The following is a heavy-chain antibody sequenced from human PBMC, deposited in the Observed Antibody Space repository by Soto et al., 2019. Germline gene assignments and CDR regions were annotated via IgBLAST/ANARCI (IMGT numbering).Heavy chain of an antibody. CDR2: ISWNSGSI. CDR3: AKDSKLRGTMVRGVPTYGMDV. D-gene: IGHD3-10*01. V-gene: IGHV3-9*01. J-gene: IGHJ6*02. CDR1: GFTFDDYA. Sequence: EVQLVESGGGLVQPGRSLRLSCAASGFTFDDYAMHWVRQAPGKGLEWVSGISWNSGSIGYADSVKGRFTISRDNAKNSLYLQMNSLRAEDTALYYCAKDSKLRGTMVRGVPTYGMDVWGQGTTVTVSS.